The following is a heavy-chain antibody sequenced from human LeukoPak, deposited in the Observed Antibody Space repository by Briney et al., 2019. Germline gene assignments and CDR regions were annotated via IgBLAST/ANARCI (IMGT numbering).Heavy chain of an antibody. CDR1: GYTFTTYG. V-gene: IGHV1-18*01. CDR3: ARVKARSGSYSLDY. CDR2: ISAHNGDT. Sequence: VASVKVSCKASGYTFTTYGLSWVRQAPGQGFEWMGWISAHNGDTNYAQRLQGRVTMTTDTSTSTAYMELRSLRSDDTAVYYCARVKARSGSYSLDYWGQGTLVTVSS. J-gene: IGHJ4*02. D-gene: IGHD1-26*01.